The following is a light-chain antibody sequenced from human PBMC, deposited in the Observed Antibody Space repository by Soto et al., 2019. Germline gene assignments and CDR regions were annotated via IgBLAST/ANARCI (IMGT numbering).Light chain of an antibody. CDR3: QQYGSSPLT. J-gene: IGKJ4*01. CDR2: GAS. Sequence: IVLTQSPCTLSFSPWARSTLSFVASQSVSSSYLAWYQQKPGQAPRLLIYGASSRATGIPDRFSGSGSGTDFTLTISRLEPEDFAVYYCQQYGSSPLTFGGGTKVDIK. CDR1: QSVSSSY. V-gene: IGKV3-20*01.